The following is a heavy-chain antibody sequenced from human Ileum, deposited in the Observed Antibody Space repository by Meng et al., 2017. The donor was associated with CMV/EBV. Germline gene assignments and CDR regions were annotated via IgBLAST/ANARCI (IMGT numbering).Heavy chain of an antibody. V-gene: IGHV4-30-4*08. Sequence: QVPRPESGPRLVDPSQTPSLTCTVSGGSISSGDYWWSRIRQPPGMGLEWIGYISYSGSTYYNPSLRSRATVSVDTSNNQFSLDLRSGTAADTAVYYCARAVAGWYFDLWGRGTLVTVSS. CDR3: ARAVAGWYFDL. J-gene: IGHJ2*01. CDR1: GGSISSGDYW. CDR2: ISYSGST. D-gene: IGHD3-10*01.